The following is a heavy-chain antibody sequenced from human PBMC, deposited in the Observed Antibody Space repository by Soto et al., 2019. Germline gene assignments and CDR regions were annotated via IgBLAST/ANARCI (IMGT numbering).Heavy chain of an antibody. CDR3: AREVGEVDYSSSSDAFDI. D-gene: IGHD6-6*01. CDR2: IYYSGII. J-gene: IGHJ3*02. CDR1: GGSISSGDYY. Sequence: QVQLQESGPGLVKPSQTLSLTCSVSGGSISSGDYYWSWIRQPPGKGLEWIAYIYYSGIIYYNPSLKSRVTMSRDTSKNQFFLNLVSVTDADTAVYYCAREVGEVDYSSSSDAFDIWGQGTMVTVSS. V-gene: IGHV4-30-4*01.